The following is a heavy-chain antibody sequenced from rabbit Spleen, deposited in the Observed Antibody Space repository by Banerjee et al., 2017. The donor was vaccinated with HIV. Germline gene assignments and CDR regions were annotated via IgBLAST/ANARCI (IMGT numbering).Heavy chain of an antibody. V-gene: IGHV1S40*01. D-gene: IGHD4-1*01. CDR1: GFSFSSTDY. CDR3: ARETSSGWGVVSFYFNL. Sequence: QSLEESGGDLVKPGASLTLTCTASGFSFSSTDYMCWVRQAPGRGLEWIACIAAGSGRFTYYASWAKGRFTISKTSSTTVTLQMTSLTAADTATYFCARETSSGWGVVSFYFNLWGQGTLVTVS. CDR2: IAAGSGRFT. J-gene: IGHJ4*01.